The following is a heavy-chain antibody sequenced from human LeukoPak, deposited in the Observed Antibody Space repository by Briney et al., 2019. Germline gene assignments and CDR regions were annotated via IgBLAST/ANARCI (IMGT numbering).Heavy chain of an antibody. J-gene: IGHJ4*02. V-gene: IGHV3-23*01. Sequence: GGSLRLSCAASGFTFSNSAMSWVRQAPGKGLEWVSTLSDSATYTYYADSVKGRFTISRDNSKNTLYLQMNSLRVEDTAVYYCARDGSGSYGGLFDYWGQGTLVTVSS. CDR2: LSDSATYT. CDR3: ARDGSGSYGGLFDY. CDR1: GFTFSNSA. D-gene: IGHD3-10*01.